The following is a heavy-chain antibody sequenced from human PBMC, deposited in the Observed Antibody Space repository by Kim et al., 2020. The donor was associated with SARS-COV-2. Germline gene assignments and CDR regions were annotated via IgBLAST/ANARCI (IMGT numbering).Heavy chain of an antibody. J-gene: IGHJ2*01. CDR3: VREADWYFDL. Sequence: GGSLRLSCAASGFTFSSYWMQWVRQAPGKGLVWVSRISNAGNTIYADSVKGRFSISRDNGRNTLYLQMNSLRAEDTAVYYCVREADWYFDLWGRGTLVTVSS. CDR2: ISNAGNT. CDR1: GFTFSSYW. V-gene: IGHV3-74*01.